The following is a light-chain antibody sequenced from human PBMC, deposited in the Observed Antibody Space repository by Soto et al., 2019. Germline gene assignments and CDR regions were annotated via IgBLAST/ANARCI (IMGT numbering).Light chain of an antibody. CDR3: QQYGTSPPWT. CDR1: QSVSSSY. Sequence: EIVLTQSPGTLSLSPGERATLSCRASQSVSSSYLAWYQQKPGQAPRLLIYGASSRATGIPDRFSGSGSGTDLTLTSSRLEPEDFAVYYCQQYGTSPPWTFGQGTKVEIK. V-gene: IGKV3-20*01. CDR2: GAS. J-gene: IGKJ1*01.